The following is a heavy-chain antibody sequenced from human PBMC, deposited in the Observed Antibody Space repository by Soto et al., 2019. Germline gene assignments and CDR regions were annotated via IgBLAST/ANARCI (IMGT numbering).Heavy chain of an antibody. V-gene: IGHV1-2*02. CDR3: AKDLTRQLAYWLDP. CDR1: GFSYTGYY. J-gene: IGHJ5*02. D-gene: IGHD6-6*01. Sequence: ASVKVSCKASGFSYTGYYIHWLRQAPGQGLEWMGWINAHSGGTEYAQKFQGRVTLTRDTSIATAYLTLTSLTSDDTALYYCAKDLTRQLAYWLDPWGQGTQVTVSS. CDR2: INAHSGGT.